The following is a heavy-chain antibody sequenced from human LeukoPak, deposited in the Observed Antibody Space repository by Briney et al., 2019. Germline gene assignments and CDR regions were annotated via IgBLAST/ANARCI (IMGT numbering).Heavy chain of an antibody. V-gene: IGHV3-9*01. D-gene: IGHD6-13*01. CDR1: GFTFDDYA. Sequence: PGRSLRLSCAASGFTFDDYAMHWVRQAPGKGLEWVSGISWNSGSIGYADSVKGRFTISRDNAKNSLYLQMNSLRAEDTALYYCAKGRGSSWYLFYDYWGQGTLVTVSS. J-gene: IGHJ4*02. CDR2: ISWNSGSI. CDR3: AKGRGSSWYLFYDY.